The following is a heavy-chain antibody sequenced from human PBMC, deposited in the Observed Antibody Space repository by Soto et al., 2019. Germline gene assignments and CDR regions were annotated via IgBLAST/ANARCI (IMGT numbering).Heavy chain of an antibody. J-gene: IGHJ4*02. V-gene: IGHV4-59*01. CDR3: ARAPSGSNEEGRLDY. D-gene: IGHD3-22*01. CDR1: GGSLSSNY. CDR2: IYESGST. Sequence: SETRPRTCTVSGGSLSSNYWSWIRQPPGKGREWKGYIYESGSTKFTPSRKSRVSISGDTSKNKFSLNLSSVTAADTAVYFCARAPSGSNEEGRLDYWRQGTLVSVSS.